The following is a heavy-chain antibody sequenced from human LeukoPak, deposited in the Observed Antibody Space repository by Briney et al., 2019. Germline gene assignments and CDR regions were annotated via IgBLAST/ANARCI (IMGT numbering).Heavy chain of an antibody. CDR2: TYYRSKWYN. Sequence: SQTLSLTCAISGDIFSSNSAAWNWIRQSPSRGLEWLGRTYYRSKWYNDYAVSVKSRITINPDTSKNQFSLQLNSVTPEDTAVYYCARDNNVPVAGIVFDYWGQGTLVTVSS. V-gene: IGHV6-1*01. CDR1: GDIFSSNSAA. J-gene: IGHJ4*02. D-gene: IGHD6-19*01. CDR3: ARDNNVPVAGIVFDY.